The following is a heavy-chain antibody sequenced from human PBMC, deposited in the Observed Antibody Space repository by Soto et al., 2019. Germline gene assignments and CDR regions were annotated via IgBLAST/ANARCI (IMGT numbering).Heavy chain of an antibody. CDR2: MNPNSGNT. CDR3: ARGFGYSSSWYGGN. Sequence: ASVKVSCKXSGYTFTSDDINWVRHATGQGLEWMGWMNPNSGNTGYAQKFQGRVTMTRNTSISTAYMELSSLRSEDTAVYYCARGFGYSSSWYGGNWGQGTLVTVSS. J-gene: IGHJ4*02. CDR1: GYTFTSDD. V-gene: IGHV1-8*01. D-gene: IGHD6-13*01.